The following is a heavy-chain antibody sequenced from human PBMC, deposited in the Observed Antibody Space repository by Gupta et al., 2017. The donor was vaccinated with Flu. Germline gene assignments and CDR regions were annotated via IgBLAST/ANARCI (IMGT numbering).Heavy chain of an antibody. CDR2: NNPNSGGT. J-gene: IGHJ4*02. V-gene: IGHV1-2*06. Sequence: PGQGLEWMGRNNPNSGGTKYALKFQGRVTMTSDTSISTAYMELSSLRSDDTAIYYCARVGHCSTTSCYEPFDSWGLGTLLTVSS. CDR3: ARVGHCSTTSCYEPFDS. D-gene: IGHD2-2*01.